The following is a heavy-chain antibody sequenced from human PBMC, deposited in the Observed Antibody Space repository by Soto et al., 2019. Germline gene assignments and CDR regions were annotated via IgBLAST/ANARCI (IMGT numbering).Heavy chain of an antibody. CDR2: ISSSSSYI. J-gene: IGHJ6*02. D-gene: IGHD2-21*02. CDR3: ARGDEIVVVTYAPYGMDV. Sequence: EVQLVESGGGPVKPGGSLRLSCAASGFTFSSYSMNWVRQAPGKGLEWVSSISSSSSYIYYADSVKGRFTISRDNAKNSLYLQMNSLRAEDTAVYYCARGDEIVVVTYAPYGMDVWGQGTTVTVSS. CDR1: GFTFSSYS. V-gene: IGHV3-21*01.